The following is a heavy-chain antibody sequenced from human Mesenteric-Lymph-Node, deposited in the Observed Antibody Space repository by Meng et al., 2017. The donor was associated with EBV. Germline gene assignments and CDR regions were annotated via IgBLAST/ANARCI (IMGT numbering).Heavy chain of an antibody. J-gene: IGHJ4*02. V-gene: IGHV4-34*01. D-gene: IGHD3-10*01. CDR2: INHSGST. CDR1: GWSFNDYF. CDR3: ARPRIRYGSGSYYY. Sequence: QVQPQQWGAGLLKPSETLSPTCAVHGWSFNDYFWTWIRQAPGKGLEWVGEINHSGSTKYNPSLKSRVTISVDTSKNQISLNLNSVTAADTAVYYCARPRIRYGSGSYYYWGQGTLVTVSS.